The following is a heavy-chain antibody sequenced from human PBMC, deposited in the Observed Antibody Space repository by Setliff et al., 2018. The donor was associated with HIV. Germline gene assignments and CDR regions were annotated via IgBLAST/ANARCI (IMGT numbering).Heavy chain of an antibody. Sequence: GGSLRLSCAASGFSLKNYXXXXVRLAXXKGLXXVSVIRISDGVIYYADSVKGRFTXSTXXSRNTLYLQMNSLKAEDTALYYXXXXXXXXYPXWGQGXLVT. J-gene: IGHJ4*02. V-gene: IGHV3-23*01. CDR2: IRISDGVI. CDR3: XXXXXXXYPX. CDR1: GFSLKNYX. D-gene: IGHD1-1*01.